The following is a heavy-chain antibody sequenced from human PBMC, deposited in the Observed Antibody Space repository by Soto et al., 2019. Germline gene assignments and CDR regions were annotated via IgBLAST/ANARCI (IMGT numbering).Heavy chain of an antibody. Sequence: PSETLSLTCTVSGGSISSYYWSWIRQPPGKGLAWIGYIYYSGSTNYNPSLKSRVTISVDTSKNQFSLKLSSVTAADTAVYYCARGRDGDNRGFDYWGQGTLVTVSS. V-gene: IGHV4-59*01. J-gene: IGHJ4*02. D-gene: IGHD3-10*01. CDR2: IYYSGST. CDR1: GGSISSYY. CDR3: ARGRDGDNRGFDY.